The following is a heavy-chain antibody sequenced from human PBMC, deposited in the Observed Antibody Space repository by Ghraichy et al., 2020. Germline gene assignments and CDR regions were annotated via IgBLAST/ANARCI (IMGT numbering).Heavy chain of an antibody. Sequence: SETLSLTCAVYGGSFSGYYWSWIRQPPGKGLEWIGEINHSGSTNYNPSLKSRVTISVDTSKNQFSLKLSSVTAADTAVYYCARESGTLNWGSLRGNAFDIWGQGTMVTVSS. CDR2: INHSGST. D-gene: IGHD7-27*01. CDR3: ARESGTLNWGSLRGNAFDI. CDR1: GGSFSGYY. V-gene: IGHV4-34*01. J-gene: IGHJ3*02.